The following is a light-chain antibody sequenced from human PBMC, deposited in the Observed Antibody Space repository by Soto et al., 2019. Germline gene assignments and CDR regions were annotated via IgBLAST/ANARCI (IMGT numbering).Light chain of an antibody. Sequence: DIQMTQSASTLSASVGDRVTITCRASQSISSWLAWYQQKPGKAPKVLIYDASSLKSGVPSRFSGSGSGTEFTLTISSLQPDDLATYYCQQYNRYSRTFGQGTKV. CDR2: DAS. CDR1: QSISSW. CDR3: QQYNRYSRT. J-gene: IGKJ1*01. V-gene: IGKV1-5*01.